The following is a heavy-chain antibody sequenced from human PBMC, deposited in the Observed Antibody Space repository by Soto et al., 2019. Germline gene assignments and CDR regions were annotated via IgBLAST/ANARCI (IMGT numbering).Heavy chain of an antibody. CDR1: GFTLSSYA. D-gene: IGHD6-19*01. CDR3: AKDGRAVVPYYYGMDV. V-gene: IGHV3-23*01. Sequence: GGSLRLSCAASGFTLSSYAMSWVRHAPGKGLEWVSAISGSGGSTYYADSVKGRFTISRDNSKNTLYLQMNSLRAEDTAVYYCAKDGRAVVPYYYGMDVWGQGTTVTAP. CDR2: ISGSGGST. J-gene: IGHJ6*02.